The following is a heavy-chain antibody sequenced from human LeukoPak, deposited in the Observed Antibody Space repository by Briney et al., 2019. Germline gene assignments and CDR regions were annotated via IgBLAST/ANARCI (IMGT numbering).Heavy chain of an antibody. CDR1: GASFSYDY. CDR3: AKGVWAPRFDS. J-gene: IGHJ5*01. CDR2: INQSGSI. V-gene: IGHV4-34*01. Sequence: PSETLSLTCAVYGASFSYDYWSRIRQSPGKRLEWIGEINQSGSITYNPSLKSRVTISAEKSKSQFSLMLASVTAADTAVYYCAKGVWAPRFDSWGQGTLVTVAS. D-gene: IGHD7-27*01.